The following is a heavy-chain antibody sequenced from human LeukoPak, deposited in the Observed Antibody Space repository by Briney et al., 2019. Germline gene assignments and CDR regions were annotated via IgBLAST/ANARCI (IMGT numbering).Heavy chain of an antibody. CDR1: GFTFSDYY. CDR3: ARLITMVRGVMDV. J-gene: IGHJ6*04. D-gene: IGHD3-10*01. Sequence: GGSLRLSCAASGFTFSDYYMSWIRQAPGKGLEGVSYISSSGSTIYYADSVKGRFTISRDNAKNSLYLQMNSLRAEDTAVYYCARLITMVRGVMDVWGKGTTVTVSS. CDR2: ISSSGSTI. V-gene: IGHV3-11*04.